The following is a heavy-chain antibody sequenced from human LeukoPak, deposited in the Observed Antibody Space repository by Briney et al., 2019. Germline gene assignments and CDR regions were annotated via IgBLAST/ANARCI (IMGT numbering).Heavy chain of an antibody. CDR1: GFTFSSYS. J-gene: IGHJ4*02. CDR2: VTGSSKDM. D-gene: IGHD6-6*01. CDR3: ARVWNSYSSSSGLIH. Sequence: GGSLSLSCAASGFTFSSYSMNWVRQAPGKGLEWVSSVTGSSKDMYYVDSVKGRFTISRDNAKNSLYLQMNSLRAEDTAVYYCARVWNSYSSSSGLIHSGQGTLVTVSS. V-gene: IGHV3-21*01.